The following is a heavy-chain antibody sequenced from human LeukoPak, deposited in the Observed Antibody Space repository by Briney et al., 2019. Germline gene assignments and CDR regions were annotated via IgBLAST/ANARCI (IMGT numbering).Heavy chain of an antibody. CDR2: IRYDGSDK. CDR1: GFTFSSYG. J-gene: IGHJ4*02. V-gene: IGHV3-30*02. CDR3: AKDRTQTLVGATDFDY. D-gene: IGHD1-26*01. Sequence: TGGSLRLSCAASGFTFSSYGMHWVRQTPGNGLEWVAFIRYDGSDKYYADSVKGRFTISRDNSKNTLYLQMNSLTAEDTAVYYCAKDRTQTLVGATDFDYWGQGTLVTVSS.